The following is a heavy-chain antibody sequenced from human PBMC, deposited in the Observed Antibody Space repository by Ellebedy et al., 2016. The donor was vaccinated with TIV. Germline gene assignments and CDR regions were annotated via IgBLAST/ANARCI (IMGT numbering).Heavy chain of an antibody. Sequence: SETLSLTCAVYGGSFSGYYWSWIRQPPGKGLEWIGEINHSGSTNYNPSLKSRVTISVDTPKNQFSLKLSSVTAADTAVYYCARDLPLAYCGGDCYQYWYFDLWGRGTLVTVSS. CDR2: INHSGST. D-gene: IGHD2-21*02. CDR1: GGSFSGYY. J-gene: IGHJ2*01. CDR3: ARDLPLAYCGGDCYQYWYFDL. V-gene: IGHV4-34*01.